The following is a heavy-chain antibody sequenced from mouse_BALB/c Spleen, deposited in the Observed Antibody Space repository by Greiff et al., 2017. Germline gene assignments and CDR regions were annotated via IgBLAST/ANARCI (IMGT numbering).Heavy chain of an antibody. Sequence: DVKLVESGGGLVKPGGSLKLSCAASGFTFSSYTMSWVRQTPEKRLEWVATISSGGSYTYYPDSVKGRFTISRDNAKNTLYLQMSSLKSEDTAMYYCTRDNGSSWFAYWGQGTLVTVSA. CDR3: TRDNGSSWFAY. D-gene: IGHD1-1*01. V-gene: IGHV5-6-4*01. CDR1: GFTFSSYT. J-gene: IGHJ3*01. CDR2: ISSGGSYT.